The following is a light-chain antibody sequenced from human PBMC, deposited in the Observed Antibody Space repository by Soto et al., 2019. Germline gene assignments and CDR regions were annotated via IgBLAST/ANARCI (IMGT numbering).Light chain of an antibody. CDR3: QQRTNWPWT. V-gene: IGKV3D-20*02. Sequence: EIVMTQSPGTLSLSPGERATLSCRASQSLSSSSLAWYQQHPGQAPRLLIYDASNRATGIPPRFSGSGSGTDFTLTISSLEPEDFAVYYCQQRTNWPWTFGQGTKVDIK. J-gene: IGKJ1*01. CDR2: DAS. CDR1: QSLSSSS.